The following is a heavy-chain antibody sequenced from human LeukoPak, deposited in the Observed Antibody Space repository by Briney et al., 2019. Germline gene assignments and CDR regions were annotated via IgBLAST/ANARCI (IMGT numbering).Heavy chain of an antibody. CDR2: INHSGST. CDR1: GGSFSGYY. Sequence: SETLPLTCAVYGGSFSGYYWSWIRQPPGKGLEWIGEINHSGSTNYNPSLKSRVTISVDTSKNQFSLKLSSVTAADTAVYYCARGAQYYYGSGSYYSYWGQGTLVTVSS. J-gene: IGHJ4*02. CDR3: ARGAQYYYGSGSYYSY. V-gene: IGHV4-34*01. D-gene: IGHD3-10*01.